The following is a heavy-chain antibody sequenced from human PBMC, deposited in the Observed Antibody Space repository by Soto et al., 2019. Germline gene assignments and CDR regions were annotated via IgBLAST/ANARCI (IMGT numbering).Heavy chain of an antibody. V-gene: IGHV4-59*01. CDR2: IYNSGTT. Sequence: SETLSLTCTIFGVSISNYYWTWIRQPPGKGPEWIGYIYNSGTTNYNPSLKSRVTISVDTSKNQFSLKLRSVTAADTAVYYCARAPRDLCPDYWGQGTLVTVSS. CDR1: GVSISNYY. CDR3: ARAPRDLCPDY. J-gene: IGHJ4*02.